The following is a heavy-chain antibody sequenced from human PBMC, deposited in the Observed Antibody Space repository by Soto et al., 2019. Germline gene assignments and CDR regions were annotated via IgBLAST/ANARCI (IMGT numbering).Heavy chain of an antibody. V-gene: IGHV3-66*01. Sequence: GGALRLSCAACGFTVCSGDMSWVRQAPGQGLEWVSVIYSGGSTYYADSVKGRFTISRDNSKNTLYLQMNSLRAEDTAAYYCASDRIAVAGKPEYSQHWGQGT. CDR1: GFTVCSGD. CDR3: ASDRIAVAGKPEYSQH. J-gene: IGHJ1*01. CDR2: IYSGGST. D-gene: IGHD6-19*01.